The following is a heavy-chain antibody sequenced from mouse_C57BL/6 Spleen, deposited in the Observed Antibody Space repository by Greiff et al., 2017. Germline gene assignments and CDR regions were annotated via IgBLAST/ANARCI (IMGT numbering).Heavy chain of an antibody. CDR3: AREDYSKGWFAY. V-gene: IGHV1-80*01. CDR1: GYAFSSYW. CDR2: IYPGDGDT. Sequence: QVQLQQSGAELVKPGASVKISCKASGYAFSSYWMNWVKQRPGMGLEWIGQIYPGDGDTNYNGKFKGKATLTADKSSSTAYMQLSSLTSEDSAVYFCAREDYSKGWFAYWGQGTLVTVSA. J-gene: IGHJ3*01. D-gene: IGHD2-5*01.